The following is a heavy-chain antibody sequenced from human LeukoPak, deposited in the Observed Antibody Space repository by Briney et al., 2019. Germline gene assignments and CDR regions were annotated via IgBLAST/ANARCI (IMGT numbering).Heavy chain of an antibody. CDR2: INPNSGGT. CDR1: GGTFSSYA. CDR3: ARGYGGSSGWLNY. V-gene: IGHV1-2*02. Sequence: ASVKVSCKASGGTFSSYAISWVRQAPGQGLEWMGGINPNSGGTNYAQKFQGRVTMTRDTSISTAYMELSRLRSDDTAVYYCARGYGGSSGWLNYWGQGTLVTVSS. D-gene: IGHD3-22*01. J-gene: IGHJ4*02.